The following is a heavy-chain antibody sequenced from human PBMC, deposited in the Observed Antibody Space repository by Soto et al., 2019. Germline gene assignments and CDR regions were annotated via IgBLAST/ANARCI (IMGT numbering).Heavy chain of an antibody. CDR3: APHVSCSGGSCQYDAFAI. CDR1: EFTVSGHA. Sequence: EVQVLESGGGLVQPGGSLRLSCEGSEFTVSGHAMTWIRQAPGKGPEWVSTITADGGTYYADSVKGRFAMSRDTSXNTLYLQMNSLGAEDTAAYYCAPHVSCSGGSCQYDAFAIRGQGTMVTVSS. D-gene: IGHD2-15*01. J-gene: IGHJ3*02. V-gene: IGHV3-23*01. CDR2: ITADGGT.